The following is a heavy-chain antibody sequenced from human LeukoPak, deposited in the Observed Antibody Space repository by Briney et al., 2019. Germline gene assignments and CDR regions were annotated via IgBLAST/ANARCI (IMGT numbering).Heavy chain of an antibody. CDR2: IYTRANA. Sequence: SETLSLTCTVSGASINEYYWSWIRQPAGKGLEWIGRIYTRANADYAPSLKSRVTMSADPSKNQLSLKLTSVTAADTAVYYCARIARDSSGYYYQEGGQGTLVTVSS. J-gene: IGHJ4*02. D-gene: IGHD3-22*01. CDR3: ARIARDSSGYYYQE. V-gene: IGHV4-4*07. CDR1: GASINEYY.